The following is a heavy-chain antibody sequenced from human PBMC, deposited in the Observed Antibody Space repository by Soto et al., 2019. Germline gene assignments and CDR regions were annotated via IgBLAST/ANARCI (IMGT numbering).Heavy chain of an antibody. CDR3: ASDGGGWPDH. J-gene: IGHJ4*02. CDR2: ISAHNGHT. D-gene: IGHD6-19*01. Sequence: QVHLVQSGAEVKKAGASVKVSCKASGYTFPSYGISWIRQAPGQGLVWMGWISAHNGHTEYTQNFQGRVTMTTDISTSTAHMELRGLRSDDTAVYYCASDGGGWPDHWDQGTLVTVSS. V-gene: IGHV1-18*01. CDR1: GYTFPSYG.